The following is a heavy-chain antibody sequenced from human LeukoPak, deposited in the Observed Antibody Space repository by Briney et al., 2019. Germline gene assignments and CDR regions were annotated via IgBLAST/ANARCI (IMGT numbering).Heavy chain of an antibody. J-gene: IGHJ4*02. CDR2: ISSSGST. V-gene: IGHV4-59*08. CDR1: GGSISRYF. CDR3: ARLIAVAGTFYYFDY. D-gene: IGHD6-19*01. Sequence: SETLSLTCTVSGGSISRYFWTWIRLPPTKGLERIGYISSSGSTSYNPSLTSRVTMSIDTSKNHFSLKLSSVTAADTAMYYCARLIAVAGTFYYFDYWGQGTLVTVSS.